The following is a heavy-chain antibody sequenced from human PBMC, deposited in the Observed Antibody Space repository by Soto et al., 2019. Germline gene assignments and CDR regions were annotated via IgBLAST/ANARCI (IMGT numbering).Heavy chain of an antibody. Sequence: PSETLPLTCTVAGGSISSYYWSWIRQPPGKGLEWIGYIYYSGSTNYNPSLKGRVTISVDTSKNQFSLKLSSVTAADTAVYYCARHYSSGWYRFSNRGGNYFDYCGQGTLVTVSS. CDR1: GGSISSYY. CDR2: IYYSGST. J-gene: IGHJ4*02. V-gene: IGHV4-59*01. CDR3: ARHYSSGWYRFSNRGGNYFDY. D-gene: IGHD6-19*01.